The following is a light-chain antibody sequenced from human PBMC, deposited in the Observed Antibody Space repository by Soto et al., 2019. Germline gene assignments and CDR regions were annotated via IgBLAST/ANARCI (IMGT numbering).Light chain of an antibody. CDR1: SNDVGSYGF. CDR3: SSSTTFTTLV. V-gene: IGLV2-14*01. Sequence: QSVLTQPASVSGSPGQSITISCTGTSNDVGSYGFVSWYQQQPGKAPKLLIYEVSNRPSGVSHRFSGSKSDNTASLTISGLQSEDEADYYCSSSTTFTTLVFGTGTKVTVL. CDR2: EVS. J-gene: IGLJ1*01.